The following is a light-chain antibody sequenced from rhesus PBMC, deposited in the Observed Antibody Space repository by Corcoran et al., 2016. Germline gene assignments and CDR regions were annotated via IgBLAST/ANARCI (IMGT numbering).Light chain of an antibody. CDR3: QQRNGDPYS. V-gene: IGKV1-38*01. Sequence: DIQLTQSPSSLSASVGDRVTITCRASQDISSYLAWYQQKPGKAPNLLIYDASNLQSGVPSRFSGSGSGTHFTLTISSLQPEDFAVYYCQQRNGDPYSFGRGTKVEIK. CDR2: DAS. J-gene: IGKJ2*01. CDR1: QDISSY.